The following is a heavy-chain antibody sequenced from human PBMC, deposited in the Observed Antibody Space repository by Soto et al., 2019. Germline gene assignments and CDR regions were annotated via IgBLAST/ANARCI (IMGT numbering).Heavy chain of an antibody. V-gene: IGHV4-59*01. J-gene: IGHJ4*02. CDR2: IHYSGSS. D-gene: IGHD3-3*02. CDR1: SGSISTFY. CDR3: AGINNPYYFDY. Sequence: PSETLSLTCTVSSGSISTFYWSWIRQPPGKGLEWIGYIHYSGSSNYNPSLKSRVTISIDTSKSQFSLKLSSVTAADTAVYYCAGINNPYYFDYSGQGTLVTVSS.